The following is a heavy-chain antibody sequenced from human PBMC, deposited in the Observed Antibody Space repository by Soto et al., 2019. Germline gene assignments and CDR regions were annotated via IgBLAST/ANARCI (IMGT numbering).Heavy chain of an antibody. CDR3: AKGPYLLDYFDY. V-gene: IGHV3-23*01. Sequence: EVQLLESGGGLVQPGGSLRLPCAPSGSTFTTYPMSGVRQAPGRGLEWVSAISGGGGSTYYADSVKGRFTISRDNSKNTLYLQMNSLRAEDTAVYYCAKGPYLLDYFDYWGQGTLVTVSS. D-gene: IGHD2-21*01. J-gene: IGHJ4*02. CDR2: ISGGGGST. CDR1: GSTFTTYP.